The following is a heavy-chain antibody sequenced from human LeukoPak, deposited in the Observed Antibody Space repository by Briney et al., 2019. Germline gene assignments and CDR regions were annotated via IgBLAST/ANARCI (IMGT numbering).Heavy chain of an antibody. CDR3: ARTTEGGYTYNYFYYYYMDV. J-gene: IGHJ6*03. D-gene: IGHD5-18*01. Sequence: SETLSLTCTVSGGSISSGSYYWSWIRQPGGKGLEWIGRIYTSGSTHYNPSLKSRVTISVDTSKNHFSLKLSSVTAADTAVYYCARTTEGGYTYNYFYYYYMDVWGKGTTVTISS. CDR1: GGSISSGSYY. CDR2: IYTSGST. V-gene: IGHV4-61*02.